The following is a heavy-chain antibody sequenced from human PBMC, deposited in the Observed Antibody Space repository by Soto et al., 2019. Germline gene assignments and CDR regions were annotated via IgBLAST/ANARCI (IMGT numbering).Heavy chain of an antibody. CDR2: MNPNSGNT. CDR3: AQGVVVAGIDAFDI. V-gene: IGHV1-8*01. Sequence: ASVKVSCKASGYTFTSYDINWVRQATGQGLEWMGWMNPNSGNTGYAQKFQGRVTMTRNTSISTAYMELSSLRSEDTAVYYCAQGVVVAGIDAFDIWGQGTMVTVSS. CDR1: GYTFTSYD. D-gene: IGHD2-15*01. J-gene: IGHJ3*02.